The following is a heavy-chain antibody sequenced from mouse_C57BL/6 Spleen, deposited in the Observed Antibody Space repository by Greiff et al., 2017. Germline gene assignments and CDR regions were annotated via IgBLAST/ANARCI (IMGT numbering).Heavy chain of an antibody. D-gene: IGHD1-1*01. J-gene: IGHJ3*01. Sequence: QVQLQQSGAELVRPGASVTLSCKASGYTFTDYEMHWVKHTPVHGLEWIGAIDPETGGTNYNEKFKSKATLTVDKSSSTAYMQLSSLTSEDSAVYYCARGDYGSSFAYWGQGTLVTVSA. V-gene: IGHV1-15*01. CDR1: GYTFTDYE. CDR2: IDPETGGT. CDR3: ARGDYGSSFAY.